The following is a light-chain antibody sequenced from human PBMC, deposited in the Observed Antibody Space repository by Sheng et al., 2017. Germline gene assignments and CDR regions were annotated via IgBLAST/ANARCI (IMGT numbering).Light chain of an antibody. J-gene: IGKJ1*01. V-gene: IGKV4-1*01. CDR1: QSVLFSSNNKNY. CDR2: WAS. Sequence: DIVMTQSPDSLAVSLGERATVNCKSSQSVLFSSNNKNYLAWYQQKPGQPPNLLIYWASTRESGVPDRFSGSGSGTDFTLTISSLQAEDVAVYYCQQHYNTPWTFGQGTKVEIK. CDR3: QQHYNTPWT.